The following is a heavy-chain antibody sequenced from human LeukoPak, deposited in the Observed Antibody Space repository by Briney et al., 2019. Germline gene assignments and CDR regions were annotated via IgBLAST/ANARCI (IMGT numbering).Heavy chain of an antibody. Sequence: GGSLRLSCAASGFTFSSYGMHWVRQAPGKGLEWVAVISYDGNNQYYGDSVKGRFTISRDNSKNTLYLQMNSLGAEDTAVYYCAKRDYFGSVDSYYAMDVWGQGTTVTVSS. CDR2: ISYDGNNQ. CDR1: GFTFSSYG. V-gene: IGHV3-30*18. J-gene: IGHJ6*02. CDR3: AKRDYFGSVDSYYAMDV. D-gene: IGHD3-10*01.